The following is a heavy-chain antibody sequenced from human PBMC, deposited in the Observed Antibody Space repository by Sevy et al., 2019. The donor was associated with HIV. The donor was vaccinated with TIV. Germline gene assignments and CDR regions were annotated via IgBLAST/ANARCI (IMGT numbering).Heavy chain of an antibody. CDR1: GYTFSSNG. V-gene: IGHV1-18*01. CDR3: ARVPTYYFGSGTYFDY. J-gene: IGHJ4*02. Sequence: ASVKVSCKASGYTFSSNGIAWVRQAPGQGLQWMGWIGVYNGNSNYAQNLRDRVTMTTDTPTSTAYMELKSLRSDDTAVYYCARVPTYYFGSGTYFDYWGQGTLVTVSS. CDR2: IGVYNGNS. D-gene: IGHD3-10*01.